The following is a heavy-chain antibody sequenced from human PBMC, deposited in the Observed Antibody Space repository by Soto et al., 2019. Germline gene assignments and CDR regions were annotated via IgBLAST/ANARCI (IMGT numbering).Heavy chain of an antibody. CDR3: AKDRNWNSFDY. CDR2: ISYDGGNK. Sequence: GGSLRLSCTASGFTFSSYGIHWVRQAPGKGLEWVAVISYDGGNKIYADSVKGRFTISRDNSKNTLYLQMDSLRAEDTAVYFCAKDRNWNSFDYWGQGTLVTVSS. D-gene: IGHD1-7*01. J-gene: IGHJ4*02. V-gene: IGHV3-30*18. CDR1: GFTFSSYG.